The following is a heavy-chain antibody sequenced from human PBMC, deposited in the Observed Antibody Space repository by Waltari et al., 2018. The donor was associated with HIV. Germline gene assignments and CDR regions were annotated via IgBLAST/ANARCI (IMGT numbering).Heavy chain of an antibody. D-gene: IGHD3-3*01. CDR3: ARGLTIFGDVIPYYFDH. Sequence: EVQMVQSGAEVKKPGESLKISCKGSGDRFTSYWIGWVRQMPGKGLEWMGIINPGDSATRYRPSCQGQVTVPADKSISTAYLQWTSLKASDTAMYYCARGLTIFGDVIPYYFDHWGQGSLVTVSS. CDR1: GDRFTSYW. CDR2: INPGDSAT. J-gene: IGHJ4*01. V-gene: IGHV5-51*01.